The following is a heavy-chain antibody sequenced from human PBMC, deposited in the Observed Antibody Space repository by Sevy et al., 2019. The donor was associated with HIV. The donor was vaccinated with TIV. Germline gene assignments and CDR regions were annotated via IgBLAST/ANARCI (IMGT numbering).Heavy chain of an antibody. CDR1: GFTFNNAW. CDR3: ATAPGYYDSAPFDY. J-gene: IGHJ4*02. Sequence: GGSLRLSCAVSGFTFNNAWMNWVRQAPGTGLQWVGLIKSNIDGETTDYAAPVKGRFTISRDDSKNTLYLQMNNLKIGDTAVYYCATAPGYYDSAPFDYWGPGTLVTVSS. CDR2: IKSNIDGETT. V-gene: IGHV3-15*01. D-gene: IGHD3-22*01.